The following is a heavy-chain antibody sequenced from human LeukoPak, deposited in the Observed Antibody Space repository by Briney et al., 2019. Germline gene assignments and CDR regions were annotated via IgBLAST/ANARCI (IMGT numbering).Heavy chain of an antibody. CDR3: AREAFESTRYYYDSSGYPY. CDR1: GYTSTGYY. Sequence: ASVKVSCKASGYTSTGYYMHWVRQAPGEGLEWMGWINPNSGGTNYAQKFQGRVTMTRDTSISTAYMELSRLRSDDTAVYYCAREAFESTRYYYDSSGYPYWGQGTLVTVSS. J-gene: IGHJ4*02. CDR2: INPNSGGT. V-gene: IGHV1-2*02. D-gene: IGHD3-22*01.